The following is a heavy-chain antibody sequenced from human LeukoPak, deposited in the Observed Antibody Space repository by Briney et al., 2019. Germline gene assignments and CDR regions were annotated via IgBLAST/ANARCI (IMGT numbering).Heavy chain of an antibody. V-gene: IGHV3-7*01. CDR2: IKQDGSAT. J-gene: IGHJ3*02. CDR3: ARLKERPDRAQVGNCGDNSCYSNAFDI. D-gene: IGHD2-15*01. Sequence: GGSLRLSCRGSGFTFSSYWMTWVRQTPGKGLGWVANIKQDGSATYYVDSVKGRFTISRDNAKSSLFLQMSSLRDEDTAVYYCARLKERPDRAQVGNCGDNSCYSNAFDIWGQGTMVTVSS. CDR1: GFTFSSYW.